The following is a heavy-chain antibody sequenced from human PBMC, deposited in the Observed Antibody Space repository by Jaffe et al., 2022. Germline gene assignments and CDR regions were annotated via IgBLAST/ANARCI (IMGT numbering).Heavy chain of an antibody. CDR2: IVVGSGNT. CDR1: GFTFTSSA. Sequence: QMQLVQSGPEVKKPGTSVKVSCKASGFTFTSSAMQWVRQARGQRLEWIGWIVVGSGNTNYAQKFQERVTITRDMSTSTAYMELSSLRSEDTAVYYCAADHPNYYGSGSYNSPFDYWGQGTLVTVSS. CDR3: AADHPNYYGSGSYNSPFDY. D-gene: IGHD3-10*01. J-gene: IGHJ4*02. V-gene: IGHV1-58*02.